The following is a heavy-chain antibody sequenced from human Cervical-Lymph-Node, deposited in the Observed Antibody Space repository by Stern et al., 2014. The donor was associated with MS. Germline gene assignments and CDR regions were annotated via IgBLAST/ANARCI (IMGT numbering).Heavy chain of an antibody. D-gene: IGHD3-22*01. CDR1: GTTLSELA. CDR3: ATDHCYYAHDY. Sequence: QVQLVQSGTEVKKPGASVMVSCKVSGTTLSELAMHWVRQAPGKGLEWMGGFAPEDDESICAQKFQGRVTMTEDTSAVTAYMELSSLTSEGTAVYYCATDHCYYAHDYWGQGTLVTVSS. J-gene: IGHJ4*02. CDR2: FAPEDDES. V-gene: IGHV1-24*01.